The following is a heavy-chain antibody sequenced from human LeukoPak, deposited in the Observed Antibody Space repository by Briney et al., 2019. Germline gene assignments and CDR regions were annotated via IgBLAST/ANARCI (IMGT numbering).Heavy chain of an antibody. J-gene: IGHJ4*02. CDR1: GFTFSDYY. CDR2: ISSSGSTI. D-gene: IGHD6-13*01. Sequence: GGSLRLSCAASGFTFSDYYMSWIRQPPGKGLEWVSYISSSGSTIYYAASVKGRFTISRDNAKNSLYLQMNSLRAEDTAVYYCARMYSSSSVTDYWGQGTLVTVSS. CDR3: ARMYSSSSVTDY. V-gene: IGHV3-11*04.